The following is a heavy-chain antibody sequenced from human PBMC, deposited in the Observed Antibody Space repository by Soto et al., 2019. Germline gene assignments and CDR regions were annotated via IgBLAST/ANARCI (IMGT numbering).Heavy chain of an antibody. CDR1: GFTFSSYS. CDR2: ISSSSSTI. V-gene: IGHV3-48*02. Sequence: GGSLRLSCAASGFTFSSYSMNWVRQAPGKGLEWVSYISSSSSTIYYADSVKGRFTISRDNAKNSLYLQMNSLRDEDTAVYYCARPEYSSSSHVLAVCGQGTTVTVSS. CDR3: ARPEYSSSSHVLAV. J-gene: IGHJ6*02. D-gene: IGHD6-6*01.